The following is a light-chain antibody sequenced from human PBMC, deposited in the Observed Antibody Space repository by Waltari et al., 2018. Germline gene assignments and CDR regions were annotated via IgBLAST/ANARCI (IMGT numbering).Light chain of an antibody. Sequence: DIQMTQSPSSLSASVGDRVTITCRASQSINNYLNWYQQKPGKAPKLLIYAASSLQSGVPSRFSGSGSGTDFTLTISSLQPEDVAVYYCQQYCTTPLTFGGGTKVEIK. CDR2: AAS. V-gene: IGKV1-39*01. CDR1: QSINNY. CDR3: QQYCTTPLT. J-gene: IGKJ4*01.